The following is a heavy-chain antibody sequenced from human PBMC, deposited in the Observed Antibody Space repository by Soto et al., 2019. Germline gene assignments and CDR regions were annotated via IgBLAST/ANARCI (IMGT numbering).Heavy chain of an antibody. D-gene: IGHD1-1*01. CDR3: VRDGTKTLRDWFDP. Sequence: SETLSLTCTVSGASISGYYWSWIRKSAGKGLEWIGRIYATGTTDYNPSLKSRVMMSVDTSKKQFPLKLRSVTAADTAVYYCVRDGTKTLRDWFDPWGQGISVTVSS. J-gene: IGHJ5*02. CDR1: GASISGYY. V-gene: IGHV4-4*07. CDR2: IYATGTT.